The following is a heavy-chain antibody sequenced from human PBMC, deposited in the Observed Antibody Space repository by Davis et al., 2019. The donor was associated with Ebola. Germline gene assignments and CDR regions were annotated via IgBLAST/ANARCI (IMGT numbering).Heavy chain of an antibody. V-gene: IGHV4-31*03. CDR1: GDSVISDNYY. CDR2: IYHSGTT. D-gene: IGHD3-22*01. Sequence: SETLSLTCTVSGDSVISDNYYWAWIRQRPGKGLEWIGYIYHSGTTYYNPSLKSRLAMSLDTSKNQFSLKLNSVTAADTAVYFCARDDSNGYFFDYWGQGTPVTVSS. CDR3: ARDDSNGYFFDY. J-gene: IGHJ4*02.